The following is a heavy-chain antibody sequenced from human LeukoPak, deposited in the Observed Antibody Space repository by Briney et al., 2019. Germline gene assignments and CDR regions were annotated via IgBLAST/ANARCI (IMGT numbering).Heavy chain of an antibody. CDR1: GFTFSSCA. Sequence: GGSLRLSCAASGFTFSSCAMSWVRQAPGKGLEWVSAISGSGGNTDYADSVKGRFTISRDNSKNTLYLQMNSLRAEDTAVYYCARNGYYDSSGYTYFDYWGQGTPLTVSS. J-gene: IGHJ4*02. CDR3: ARNGYYDSSGYTYFDY. D-gene: IGHD3-22*01. CDR2: ISGSGGNT. V-gene: IGHV3-23*01.